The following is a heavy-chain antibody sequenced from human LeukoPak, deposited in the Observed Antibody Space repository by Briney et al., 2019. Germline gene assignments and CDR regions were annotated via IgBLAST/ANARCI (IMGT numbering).Heavy chain of an antibody. CDR2: ISYDESNT. CDR1: GFTFSSYA. CDR3: ARRTNLLAFDY. D-gene: IGHD2-8*01. Sequence: GRSLRLSCAASGFTFSSYAMHWVRQAPGKGLEWVALISYDESNTFYADSVKGRFTISRDNPKNTLYLQMNSLRVEDTAVYCCARRTNLLAFDYWGQGSQVTVSS. V-gene: IGHV3-30*04. J-gene: IGHJ4*02.